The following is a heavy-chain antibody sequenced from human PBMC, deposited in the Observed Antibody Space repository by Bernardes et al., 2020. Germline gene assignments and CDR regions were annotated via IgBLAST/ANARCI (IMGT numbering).Heavy chain of an antibody. V-gene: IGHV3-23*01. D-gene: IGHD6-6*01. CDR1: GFTFSSYA. CDR3: AKRRGYSSSSFDY. Sequence: GSSLKLSCAASGFTFSSYAMSWVRQAPGKGLEWVSAISGSGGSTYYADSVKGRFTISRDNSKNTLYLQMNSLRAEDTAVYYCAKRRGYSSSSFDYWGQGTLVTVSS. J-gene: IGHJ4*02. CDR2: ISGSGGST.